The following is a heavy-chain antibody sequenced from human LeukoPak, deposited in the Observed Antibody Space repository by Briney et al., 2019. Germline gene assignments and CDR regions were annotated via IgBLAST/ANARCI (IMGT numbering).Heavy chain of an antibody. V-gene: IGHV3-NL1*01. CDR2: IYSGGST. Sequence: GRSLRLSCAASGFTFSSYGMHWVRQAPGKGLEWVSVIYSGGSTYYADSVKGRFTISRDNSKNTLYLQMNSLRAEDTAVYYCARGGALSIAARTGAFDIWGQGTMVTVSS. CDR1: GFTFSSYG. CDR3: ARGGALSIAARTGAFDI. J-gene: IGHJ3*02. D-gene: IGHD6-6*01.